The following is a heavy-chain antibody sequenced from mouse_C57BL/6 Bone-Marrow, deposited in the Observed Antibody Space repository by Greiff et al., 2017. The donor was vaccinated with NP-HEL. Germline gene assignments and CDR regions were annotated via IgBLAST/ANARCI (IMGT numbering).Heavy chain of an antibody. D-gene: IGHD2-2*01. CDR2: ISYSGST. J-gene: IGHJ4*01. CDR3: ARSPLWLRRNYYAMDY. V-gene: IGHV3-8*01. Sequence: EVKVEESGPGLTKPSQTLSLTCSVTGYSITSDYWNWIRKFPGNKLEYMGYISYSGSTYYNPSLKSRISITRDTSKNQYYLQLNSVTTEDTATYYCARSPLWLRRNYYAMDYWGQGTSVTVSS. CDR1: GYSITSDY.